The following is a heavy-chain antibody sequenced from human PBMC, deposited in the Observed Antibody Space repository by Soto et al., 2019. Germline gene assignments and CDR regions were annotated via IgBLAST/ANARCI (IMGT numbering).Heavy chain of an antibody. CDR1: GGSVSSGSYY. V-gene: IGHV4-61*01. J-gene: IGHJ6*02. CDR3: AREIGRYNWNFGRDYYYGMDV. D-gene: IGHD1-7*01. CDR2: IYYSGST. Sequence: SETLSLTCTVSGGSVSSGSYYWSWIRQPPGKGLEWIGYIYYSGSTNYNPSLKSRVTISVDTSKNQFSLKLSSVTAADTAVYYCAREIGRYNWNFGRDYYYGMDVWGQGTTVT.